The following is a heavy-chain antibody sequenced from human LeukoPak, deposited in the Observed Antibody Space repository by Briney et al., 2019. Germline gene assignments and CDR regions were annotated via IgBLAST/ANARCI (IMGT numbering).Heavy chain of an antibody. J-gene: IGHJ4*02. V-gene: IGHV3-23*01. Sequence: RGSLRLSCADSGLTFRSYAMSWVRQAPGKGLEWVSTISNSGNSTYYADSVKGRFTISRDNSKNTLYLQMNSLRVEDTAVYYCAAGRPWLPVDYWGQGTLVTVSS. CDR1: GLTFRSYA. D-gene: IGHD3-10*01. CDR2: ISNSGNST. CDR3: AAGRPWLPVDY.